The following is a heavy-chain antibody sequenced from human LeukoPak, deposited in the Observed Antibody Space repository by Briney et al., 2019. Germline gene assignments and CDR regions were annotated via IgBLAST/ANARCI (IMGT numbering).Heavy chain of an antibody. CDR1: GYTFTGYY. Sequence: ASVKVSCKASGYTFTGYYMHWVRQAPGQGLEWMGWINPNSGGTNYAQEFQGRVTMTRDTSISTAYMELSRLRSDDTAVYYCARDGRSYYKGENWFDPWGQGTLVTVSS. J-gene: IGHJ5*02. CDR2: INPNSGGT. V-gene: IGHV1-2*02. D-gene: IGHD3-10*01. CDR3: ARDGRSYYKGENWFDP.